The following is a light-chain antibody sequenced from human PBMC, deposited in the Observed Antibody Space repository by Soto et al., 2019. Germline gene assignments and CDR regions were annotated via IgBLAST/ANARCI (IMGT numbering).Light chain of an antibody. CDR3: QQSYSTPIT. V-gene: IGKV1-39*01. J-gene: IGKJ5*01. CDR2: AAS. Sequence: EIQMTHAPSSLSEYVGDRVTITCRASQSISSYLNWYQQKPGKAPKLLIYAASSLQSGVPSRFSGSGSGTDFTLTISSLQPEDFATYYCQQSYSTPITFGQGTRLEIK. CDR1: QSISSY.